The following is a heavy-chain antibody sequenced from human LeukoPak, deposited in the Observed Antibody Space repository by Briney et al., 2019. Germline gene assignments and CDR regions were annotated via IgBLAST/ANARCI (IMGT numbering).Heavy chain of an antibody. Sequence: APVKVSCKASGYTFTGYYMHWVRQAPGQGLEWMGWINPNSGGTNYAQKFQGRVTMTRDTSISTAYMELSRLRSDDTAVYYCASLTHSGSYPFDYWGQGTLVTVSS. D-gene: IGHD1-26*01. CDR3: ASLTHSGSYPFDY. J-gene: IGHJ4*02. CDR2: INPNSGGT. CDR1: GYTFTGYY. V-gene: IGHV1-2*02.